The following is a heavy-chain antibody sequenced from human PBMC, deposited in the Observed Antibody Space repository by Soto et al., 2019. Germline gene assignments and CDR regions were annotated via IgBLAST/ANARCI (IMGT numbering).Heavy chain of an antibody. D-gene: IGHD3-22*01. CDR1: GYTFSGYS. J-gene: IGHJ6*02. CDR2: ISGYRGNI. V-gene: IGHV1-18*01. Sequence: QAQLVQSGAEVKKPGDSVKVSCKASGYTFSGYSITWVRQAPGQGLEWMGCISGYRGNIKYGQKFQGRVTMTADTPTSTAYLEVRSLGSDATAVYYCARENVDYDENSAYEGMDVWGQGTTVIVSS. CDR3: ARENVDYDENSAYEGMDV.